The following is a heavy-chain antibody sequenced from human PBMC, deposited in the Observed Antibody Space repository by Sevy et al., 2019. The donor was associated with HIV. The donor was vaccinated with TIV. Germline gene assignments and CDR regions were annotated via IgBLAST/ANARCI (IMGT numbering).Heavy chain of an antibody. CDR1: GFTFSSYA. CDR2: ISSNGGST. J-gene: IGHJ3*02. V-gene: IGHV3-64D*06. D-gene: IGHD6-6*01. CDR3: VKLPGGSSLSGEDAFDI. Sequence: GGSLRLSCSASGFTFSSYAMHWVRQAPGKGLEYVSAISSNGGSTYYADSVKGRFTISRDNSKNTLYLQMSSLRAEDTAVYYCVKLPGGSSLSGEDAFDIWGQGTMVTVSS.